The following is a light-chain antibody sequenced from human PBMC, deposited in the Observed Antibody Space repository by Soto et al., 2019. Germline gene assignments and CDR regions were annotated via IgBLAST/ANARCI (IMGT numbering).Light chain of an antibody. J-gene: IGKJ1*01. CDR2: GAS. V-gene: IGKV3-15*01. Sequence: ESVLTQSPGTLSLSPVERATLSCRASQSVSSNLAWYQQKPGQAPRLLIYGASTRATGIPARFSGSGSGTEFTLTISSLQSEDFAVYYCQQYNNWPRTFGQGTKVDIK. CDR3: QQYNNWPRT. CDR1: QSVSSN.